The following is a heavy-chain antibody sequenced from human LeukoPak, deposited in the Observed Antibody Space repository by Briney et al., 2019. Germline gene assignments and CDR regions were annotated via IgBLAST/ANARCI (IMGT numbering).Heavy chain of an antibody. Sequence: SQTLSLTCTVSGGSISSGGYYWSWIRQHPGKGLEWIGYIYYSGSTYYNPSLKSRVTISVDTSKNQFSLKLSSVTAADTAVYYCARGTLGPRKFDYWGQGTLVTVSS. D-gene: IGHD1-14*01. V-gene: IGHV4-31*03. CDR3: ARGTLGPRKFDY. CDR2: IYYSGST. CDR1: GGSISSGGYY. J-gene: IGHJ4*02.